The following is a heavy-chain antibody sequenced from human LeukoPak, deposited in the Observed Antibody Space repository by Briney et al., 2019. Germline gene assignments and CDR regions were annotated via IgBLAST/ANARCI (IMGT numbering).Heavy chain of an antibody. J-gene: IGHJ4*02. D-gene: IGHD2-21*01. Sequence: PGGSLRLSCAASGFSFSSYGMHWVRQAPGKGLEWVAVISYDGSNKYYADFVKGRFTISRDNSKNTLYLQMNSLRAEDTAMYYCAKEFNRGLPDYWGQGTLVTVPS. V-gene: IGHV3-30*18. CDR1: GFSFSSYG. CDR3: AKEFNRGLPDY. CDR2: ISYDGSNK.